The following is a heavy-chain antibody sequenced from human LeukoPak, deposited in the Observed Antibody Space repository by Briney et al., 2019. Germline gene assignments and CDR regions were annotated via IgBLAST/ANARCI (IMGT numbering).Heavy chain of an antibody. Sequence: GGSLRLSCGAYGFTFSSYEMNWVRQAPGKGLEWVSYIGSGSSPIYYADSVKGRFTMSRDNAKNSLYLQMNSLRDEDAAVYYCARASRSGYDSWGQGTLVTVSS. V-gene: IGHV3-48*02. CDR3: ARASRSGYDS. D-gene: IGHD3-22*01. J-gene: IGHJ4*02. CDR1: GFTFSSYE. CDR2: IGSGSSPI.